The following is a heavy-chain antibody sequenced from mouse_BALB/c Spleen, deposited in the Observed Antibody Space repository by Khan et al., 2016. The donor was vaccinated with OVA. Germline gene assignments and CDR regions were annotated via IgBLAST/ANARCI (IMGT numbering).Heavy chain of an antibody. V-gene: IGHV1-7*01. D-gene: IGHD1-1*01. CDR2: INPSTGYT. J-gene: IGHJ2*01. CDR3: ARRGLRWDFDY. Sequence: QVQLQQSGAELAKPGASVKMSCKASGYTFNNYWILWVKQRPGQGLEWIGYINPSTGYTEYNQNFKDKDTLTADKSSSTADMQLSSMTSEDSSFYYCARRGLRWDFDYWGQGTTLTVSS. CDR1: GYTFNNYW.